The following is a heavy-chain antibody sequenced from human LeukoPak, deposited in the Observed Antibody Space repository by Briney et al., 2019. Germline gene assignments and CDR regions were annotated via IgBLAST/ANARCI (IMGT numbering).Heavy chain of an antibody. D-gene: IGHD1-14*01. CDR2: ISSNGGTT. Sequence: GGSLRLSCSASGFTLSSYAMHWVRQAPGKGLEFVSRISSNGGTTHYATSVKGRFTISRDNSKNTLYLQMGSLRAEDMAVYYCARDQGTDLSRRPLDYWGQGTLVTVSS. CDR1: GFTLSSYA. J-gene: IGHJ4*02. CDR3: ARDQGTDLSRRPLDY. V-gene: IGHV3-64*01.